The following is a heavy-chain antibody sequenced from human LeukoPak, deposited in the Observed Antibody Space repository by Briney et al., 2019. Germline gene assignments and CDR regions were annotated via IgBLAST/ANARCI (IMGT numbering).Heavy chain of an antibody. Sequence: ASVKVSCKASGYIFNNYGISWVRQAPGQGLEWMGWISAYNGDTISAQKFQDRVTLATDTPTNTVYMELRTLSFDDTAIYFCARDYSYNILTGHTDFFDFWGQGTLVTVSS. CDR3: ARDYSYNILTGHTDFFDF. D-gene: IGHD3-9*01. CDR1: GYIFNNYG. J-gene: IGHJ4*02. CDR2: ISAYNGDT. V-gene: IGHV1-18*01.